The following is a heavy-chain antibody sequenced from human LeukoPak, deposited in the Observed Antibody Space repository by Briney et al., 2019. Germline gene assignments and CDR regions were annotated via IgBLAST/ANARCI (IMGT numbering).Heavy chain of an antibody. CDR2: IIPIFGTA. V-gene: IGHV1-69*15. D-gene: IGHD3-22*01. CDR3: ARDHSSGYYLLSL. Sequence: SVKVSCKASGGTFSSYAISWVRQAPGQGLEWMGRIIPIFGTANYAQKFQGRATITADESTTTAYMELSSLRSEDTAVYYCARDHSSGYYLLSLWGQGTLVTVSS. J-gene: IGHJ4*02. CDR1: GGTFSSYA.